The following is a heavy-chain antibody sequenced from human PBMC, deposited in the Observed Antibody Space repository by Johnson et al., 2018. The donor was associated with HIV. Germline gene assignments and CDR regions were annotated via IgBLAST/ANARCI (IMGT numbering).Heavy chain of an antibody. CDR1: QFTFSNYY. V-gene: IGHV3-30-3*01. Sequence: QVQLMESGGGLAKPAWSPRLSYAASQFTFSNYYMNCVRQAPGKGLEWVAVISYDGSNKYYADSVKGRFTISRDNSKNTLYLQMNSLRAEDTAVYYCERSGSYYGAFDIWGQGTMFTVSS. CDR3: ERSGSYYGAFDI. CDR2: ISYDGSNK. J-gene: IGHJ3*02. D-gene: IGHD1-26*01.